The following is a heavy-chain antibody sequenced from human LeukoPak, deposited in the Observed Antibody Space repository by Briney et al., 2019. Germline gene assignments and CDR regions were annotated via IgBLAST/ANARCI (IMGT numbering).Heavy chain of an antibody. V-gene: IGHV5-51*01. J-gene: IGHJ4*02. CDR1: GSPFNTQW. CDR2: IYAGEYNN. D-gene: IGHD2-15*01. CDR3: SLTYCSGGGCLGSFDY. Sequence: GGSLQTSCQGAGSPFNTQWIGGVRPVPGKGVEGMGIIYAGEYNNRKSPSFQGQVTISVDKSITTAYLQWTTLKASDTAMYYCSLTYCSGGGCLGSFDYWGQGTLVTVSS.